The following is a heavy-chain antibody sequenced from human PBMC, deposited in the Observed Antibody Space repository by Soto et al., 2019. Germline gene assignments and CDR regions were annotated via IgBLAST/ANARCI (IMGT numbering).Heavy chain of an antibody. CDR3: ARDSGRYPDAFDI. D-gene: IGHD1-26*01. J-gene: IGHJ3*02. CDR2: IYSGGST. Sequence: GGGLIQPGGSLRLSCAASGFTVSSNYMSWVRQAPGKGLEWVSVIYSGGSTYYADSVKGRFTISRDNSKNTLYLQMNSLRAEDTAVYYCARDSGRYPDAFDIWGQGTMVTVSS. CDR1: GFTVSSNY. V-gene: IGHV3-53*01.